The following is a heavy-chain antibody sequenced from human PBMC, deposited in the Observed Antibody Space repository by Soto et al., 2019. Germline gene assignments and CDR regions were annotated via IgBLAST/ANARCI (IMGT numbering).Heavy chain of an antibody. D-gene: IGHD4-17*01. Sequence: PGGSLRLSCAASGFTFSSYWMHWVRQAPGKGLVWVSRINSDGSSTSYADSVKGRFTISRDNAKNTLYLQMNSLRAEDTAVYYCARGDDYGDYPDYWGQGTLVTVSS. CDR3: ARGDDYGDYPDY. CDR1: GFTFSSYW. CDR2: INSDGSST. J-gene: IGHJ4*02. V-gene: IGHV3-74*01.